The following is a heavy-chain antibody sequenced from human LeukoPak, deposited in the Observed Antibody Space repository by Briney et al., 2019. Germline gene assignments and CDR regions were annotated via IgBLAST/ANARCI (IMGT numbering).Heavy chain of an antibody. CDR2: IYTSGST. Sequence: SETLSLTCTVSGASISSYYWSWIRQPAGKGLEWIGRIYTSGSTNYNPSLKSRVSMSVDTSKNQFSLKLRSVTAADTAVYYCAKDPFLPPLGKPLLYASGYWGQGTLVTVSS. CDR1: GASISSYY. V-gene: IGHV4-4*07. J-gene: IGHJ4*02. CDR3: AKDPFLPPLGKPLLYASGY. D-gene: IGHD2-2*02.